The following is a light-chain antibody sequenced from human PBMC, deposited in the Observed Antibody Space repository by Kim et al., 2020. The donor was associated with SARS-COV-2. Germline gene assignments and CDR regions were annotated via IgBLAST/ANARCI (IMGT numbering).Light chain of an antibody. CDR1: QDIGTW. CDR2: RAS. CDR3: QHYSRFPYT. J-gene: IGKJ2*01. Sequence: SASVGDRVTITCRAIQDIGTWLAWYQQKPGKPPKLLIYRASSLETGVPSRFSGSGSGTGFTLTISSLQPDDFATYYCQHYSRFPYTFGQGTKLEI. V-gene: IGKV1-5*03.